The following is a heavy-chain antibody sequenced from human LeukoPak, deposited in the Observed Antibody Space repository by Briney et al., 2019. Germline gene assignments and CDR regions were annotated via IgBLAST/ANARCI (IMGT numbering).Heavy chain of an antibody. D-gene: IGHD3-10*01. V-gene: IGHV3-23*01. J-gene: IGHJ4*02. Sequence: PGGSLRLSCAASGFTFSSYAMHWVRQAPGKGLEWVSGIRESGGRTDYADSVKGRFTISRDNSKNTLYLQMNSLRAEDTAVYYCAKPTYGSGSPDYWGQGTLVTVSS. CDR1: GFTFSSYA. CDR2: IRESGGRT. CDR3: AKPTYGSGSPDY.